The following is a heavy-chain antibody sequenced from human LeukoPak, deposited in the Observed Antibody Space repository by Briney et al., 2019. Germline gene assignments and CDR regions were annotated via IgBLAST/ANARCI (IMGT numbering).Heavy chain of an antibody. CDR1: GGSISSYY. Sequence: SETLSLTCTVSGGSISSYYWSWIRQPPGKGLEWIGYIYYSGSTNYNPSLKSRVTISVDTSKNQFSLKLSSVTAADTAVYYCARHMMATRRLYYYGMDVWGQGTTVTVSS. CDR3: ARHMMATRRLYYYGMDV. D-gene: IGHD5-24*01. V-gene: IGHV4-59*08. CDR2: IYYSGST. J-gene: IGHJ6*02.